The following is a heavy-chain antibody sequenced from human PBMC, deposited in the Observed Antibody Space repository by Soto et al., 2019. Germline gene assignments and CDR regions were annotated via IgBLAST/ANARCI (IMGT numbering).Heavy chain of an antibody. CDR3: ARGQLYSVYYYYYYMDV. J-gene: IGHJ6*03. CDR2: MNPNSGNT. Sequence: ASVKVSCKASGYTFTSYDINWVRQATGQGLEWMGWMNPNSGNTGYAQKFQGRVTMTRNTSISTAYMELSSLRSEDTAVYYCARGQLYSVYYYYYYMDVCGKGSTVTVSS. CDR1: GYTFTSYD. V-gene: IGHV1-8*01. D-gene: IGHD5-12*01.